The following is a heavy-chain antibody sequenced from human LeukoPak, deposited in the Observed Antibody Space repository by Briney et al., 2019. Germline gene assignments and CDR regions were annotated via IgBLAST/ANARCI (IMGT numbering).Heavy chain of an antibody. CDR1: ELTLNTYA. CDR2: VWSGGSRN. CDR3: AKESNGLDI. J-gene: IGHJ3*02. V-gene: IGHV3-30*02. Sequence: GGSLRLSCAASELTLNTYAMHWVRQAPGKGLEWVAIVWSGGSRNTYADSVKGRFTISRDNSKNTLYLQMNSLRVEDTAIYYCAKESNGLDIWGRGTMVIVAS. D-gene: IGHD2-8*01.